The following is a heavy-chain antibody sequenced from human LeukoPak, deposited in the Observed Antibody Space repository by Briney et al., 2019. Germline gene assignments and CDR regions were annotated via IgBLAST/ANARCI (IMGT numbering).Heavy chain of an antibody. J-gene: IGHJ6*03. Sequence: RASETLSLTCIVSGVSISNYYWSWIRQPPGKGLEWIGDIHTSGSTNYNPSLKSRVTISVDTSKNQFSLKLSSVTAADTAVYYCARGYYYYMDVWGKGTTVTVSS. V-gene: IGHV4-4*09. CDR1: GVSISNYY. CDR2: IHTSGST. CDR3: ARGYYYYMDV.